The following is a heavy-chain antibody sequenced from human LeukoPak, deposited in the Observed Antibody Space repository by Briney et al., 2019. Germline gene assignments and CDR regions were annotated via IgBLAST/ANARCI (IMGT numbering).Heavy chain of an antibody. J-gene: IGHJ4*02. V-gene: IGHV4-59*01. CDR1: GGSISSYY. D-gene: IGHD6-19*01. CDR2: IYYSGST. CDR3: ARVSKNSSGWGVFDY. Sequence: SETLSLTCTVSGGSISSYYWSWIRQPPGKGLEWIGYIYYSGSTNYNPSLKSRVTISVDTSKNQFSLKLSSVTAADTAVYYCARVSKNSSGWGVFDYWGQGTLVTVSS.